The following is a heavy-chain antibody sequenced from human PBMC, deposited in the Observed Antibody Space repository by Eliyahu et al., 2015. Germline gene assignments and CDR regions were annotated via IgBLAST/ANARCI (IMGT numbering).Heavy chain of an antibody. J-gene: IGHJ6*02. Sequence: QVQLVESGGGVVQPGRSLRLSCAASGFTFSXYGMHWVRQGPGKGLEWVAVISYDGSYKYYADSVKGRFTISRDNSKNTQYLQMNSLKTEDTAVYYCARDRRELNYYYYGMDVWGQGTTVTVSS. CDR2: ISYDGSYK. CDR1: GFTFSXYG. V-gene: IGHV3-30*03. CDR3: ARDRRELNYYYYGMDV. D-gene: IGHD1-7*01.